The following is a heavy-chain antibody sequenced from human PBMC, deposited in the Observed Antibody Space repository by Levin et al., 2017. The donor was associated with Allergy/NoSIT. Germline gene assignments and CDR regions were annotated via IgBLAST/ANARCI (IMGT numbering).Heavy chain of an antibody. Sequence: GGSLRLSCAASGFTFSSYWMSWVRQAPGKGLEWVANIKQDGSEKYYVDSVKGRFTISRDNAKNSLYLQMNSLRAEDTAVYYCASYDRASFHPLITLDYWGQGTLVTVSS. D-gene: IGHD1-14*01. V-gene: IGHV3-7*01. CDR2: IKQDGSEK. CDR3: ASYDRASFHPLITLDY. J-gene: IGHJ4*02. CDR1: GFTFSSYW.